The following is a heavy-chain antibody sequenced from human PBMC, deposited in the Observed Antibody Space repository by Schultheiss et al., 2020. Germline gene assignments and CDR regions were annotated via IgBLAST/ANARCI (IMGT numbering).Heavy chain of an antibody. CDR2: INDSGST. CDR3: ASGRRYGGLDV. J-gene: IGHJ6*02. D-gene: IGHD2-15*01. Sequence: SETLSLTCTVSGGSISGYYWSWIRQPPGKGLEWIGEINDSGSTNHNPSLKSRVTISVDTSKNQFSLRLSSVTAADTALYYCASGRRYGGLDVWGQGTTVTVSS. V-gene: IGHV4-34*01. CDR1: GGSISGYY.